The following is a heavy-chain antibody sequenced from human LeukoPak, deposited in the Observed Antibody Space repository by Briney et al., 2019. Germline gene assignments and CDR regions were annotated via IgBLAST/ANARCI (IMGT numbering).Heavy chain of an antibody. CDR2: IYYSGST. CDR3: AGRSVTTWGHDAFDI. CDR1: GGSISSYH. V-gene: IGHV4-59*01. Sequence: SETLSLTCTVSGGSISSYHWSWIRQPPGKGLEWIGYIYYSGSTNYNPSLKSRVTISVDTSKNQFSLKLSSVTAADTAVYYCAGRSVTTWGHDAFDIWGQGTMVTVSS. J-gene: IGHJ3*02. D-gene: IGHD4-17*01.